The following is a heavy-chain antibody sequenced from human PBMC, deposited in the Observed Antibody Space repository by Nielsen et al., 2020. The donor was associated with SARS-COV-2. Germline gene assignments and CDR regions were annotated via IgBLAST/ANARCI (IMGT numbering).Heavy chain of an antibody. V-gene: IGHV4-31*03. Sequence: SETLSLTCTVSGGSISSGGYYWSWIRQHPGKGLEWIGYIYYSGSTYYNPSLKSRVTISVDTSKNQFSLKLSSVTAADTAVYYCARRFTDTIFGANNYYFDYWGQGILVTVSS. J-gene: IGHJ4*02. CDR2: IYYSGST. CDR1: GGSISSGGYY. D-gene: IGHD3-3*01. CDR3: ARRFTDTIFGANNYYFDY.